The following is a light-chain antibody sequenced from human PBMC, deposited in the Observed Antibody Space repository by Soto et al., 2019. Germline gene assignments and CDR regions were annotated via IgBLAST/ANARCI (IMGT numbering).Light chain of an antibody. J-gene: IGLJ2*01. CDR2: EVS. Sequence: QSALTQPASVSGSPGQSITISCTGTSSDVGGYNYVSWYQQHPGKAPKLMIYEVSNRPSGVSNRFSGSKSGNTASLTISGLQAADEADYYCSSYTSSSTLSVVFGGGTKVTVL. V-gene: IGLV2-14*01. CDR1: SSDVGGYNY. CDR3: SSYTSSSTLSVV.